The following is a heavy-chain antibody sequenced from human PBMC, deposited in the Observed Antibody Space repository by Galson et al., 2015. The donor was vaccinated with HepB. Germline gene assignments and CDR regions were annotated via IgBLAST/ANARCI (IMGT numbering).Heavy chain of an antibody. Sequence: SCKASGGTFSSYAISWVRQAPGQGLEWMGRIIPILGIANYAQKFQGRVTITADKSTSTAYMELSSLRSEDTAVYYCARAVLTGGEDYWGQGTLVTVSS. D-gene: IGHD7-27*01. J-gene: IGHJ4*02. CDR2: IIPILGIA. CDR3: ARAVLTGGEDY. CDR1: GGTFSSYA. V-gene: IGHV1-69*04.